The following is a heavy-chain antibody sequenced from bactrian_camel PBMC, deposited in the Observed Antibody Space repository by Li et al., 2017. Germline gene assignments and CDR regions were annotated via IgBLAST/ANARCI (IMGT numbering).Heavy chain of an antibody. V-gene: IGHV3S54*01. D-gene: IGHD2*01. CDR3: AAKPWRGRVVTAANDYNY. Sequence: HVQLVESGGGSVQAGGSLRLSCAASGDDYSPNYMVMGWFRQGPGKEREGLAVIYTAAGNAFSADSVKGRFSISRDNSKNALYLQMNSLQPEDTAMYHCAAKPWRGRVVTAANDYNYWGQGTQVTVS. CDR2: IYTAAGNA. J-gene: IGHJ4*01. CDR1: GDDYSPNYMV.